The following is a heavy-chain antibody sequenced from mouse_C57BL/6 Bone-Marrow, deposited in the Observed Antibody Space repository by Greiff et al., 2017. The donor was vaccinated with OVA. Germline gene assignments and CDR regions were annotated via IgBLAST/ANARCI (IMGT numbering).Heavy chain of an antibody. CDR3: ARRGLSPWFGY. J-gene: IGHJ3*01. Sequence: EVQGVESGGDLVKPGGSLKLSCAASGFTFSSYGMSWVRQTPDKRLEWVATISSGGSYTYYPDSVKGRFTISRDNAKNTLYLQMSSLKSEDTAMYYCARRGLSPWFGYWGQGALVTVSA. D-gene: IGHD2-4*01. CDR2: ISSGGSYT. CDR1: GFTFSSYG. V-gene: IGHV5-6*01.